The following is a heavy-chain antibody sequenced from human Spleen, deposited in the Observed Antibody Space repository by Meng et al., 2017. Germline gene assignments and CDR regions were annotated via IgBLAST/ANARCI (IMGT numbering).Heavy chain of an antibody. CDR2: IYYSGST. CDR3: ARGVLLREYFDY. CDR1: GGSVSSGGHY. V-gene: IGHV4-31*03. D-gene: IGHD3-10*01. Sequence: SETLSLTCTVSGGSVSSGGHYWSWIRQHPGKGLEWIGRIYYSGSTYYNPSLKSRVTMSVDMSQNQFFLKLSSVTAADTAVYYCARGVLLREYFDYWGQGTLVTVSS. J-gene: IGHJ4*02.